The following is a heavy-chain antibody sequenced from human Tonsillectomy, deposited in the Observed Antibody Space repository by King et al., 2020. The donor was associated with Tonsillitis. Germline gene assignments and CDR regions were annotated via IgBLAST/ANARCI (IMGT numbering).Heavy chain of an antibody. J-gene: IGHJ5*02. CDR3: AKEIRPTFWSGNWGP. CDR2: ITDSGSS. CDR1: GFRFSNYA. V-gene: IGHV3-23*04. D-gene: IGHD3-3*01. Sequence: QLVQSGGGLVQPGGSLRLSCAASGFRFSNYALSWVRQAPGKGLEWISVITDSGSSFYADSVKGRFTISRDSSKNTLYLQMNSLRAEDTAVYYCAKEIRPTFWSGNWGPWGQGTLVTVSS.